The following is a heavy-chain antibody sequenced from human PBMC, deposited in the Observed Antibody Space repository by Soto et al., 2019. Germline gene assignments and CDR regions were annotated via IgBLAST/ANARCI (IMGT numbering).Heavy chain of an antibody. CDR2: ISGSGGST. CDR3: AKDGVLEWLMDYYYYMDV. V-gene: IGHV3-23*01. D-gene: IGHD3-3*01. J-gene: IGHJ6*03. Sequence: EVPLLESGGGLVQPGGSLRLSCAASGFTFSSYAMSWVRQAPGKGLEWVSAISGSGGSTYYADSVKGRFTISRDNSKNTLYLQMNSLRAEDTAVYYCAKDGVLEWLMDYYYYMDVWGKGTTVTVSS. CDR1: GFTFSSYA.